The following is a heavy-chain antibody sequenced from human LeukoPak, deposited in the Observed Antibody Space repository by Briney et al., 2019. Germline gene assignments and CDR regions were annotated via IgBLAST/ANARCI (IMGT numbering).Heavy chain of an antibody. CDR2: INHSGST. V-gene: IGHV4-34*01. D-gene: IGHD6-13*01. Sequence: SETLSLTCAVYGGSFSGYYWSWIRQSPGKGLEWIGEINHSGSTNYNPSLKSRVTISVDTSKNQFSLKLSSVTAADTAVYYCAREGLGSSSFDPFDYWGQGTLVTVSS. CDR1: GGSFSGYY. CDR3: AREGLGSSSFDPFDY. J-gene: IGHJ4*02.